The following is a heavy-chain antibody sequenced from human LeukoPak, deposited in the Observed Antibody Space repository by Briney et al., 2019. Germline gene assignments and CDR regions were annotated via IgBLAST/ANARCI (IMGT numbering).Heavy chain of an antibody. CDR2: INPSGGST. CDR1: GYTFTSYY. Sequence: RASVKVSCKASGYTFTSYYMHWVRQAPGQGLEWMGIINPSGGSTSYAQKFQGRVTMTRDMSTSTVYMELSSLRSEDTAVYYCARDQKQWLVRGWFDPWGQGTLVTVSS. V-gene: IGHV1-46*01. J-gene: IGHJ5*02. D-gene: IGHD6-19*01. CDR3: ARDQKQWLVRGWFDP.